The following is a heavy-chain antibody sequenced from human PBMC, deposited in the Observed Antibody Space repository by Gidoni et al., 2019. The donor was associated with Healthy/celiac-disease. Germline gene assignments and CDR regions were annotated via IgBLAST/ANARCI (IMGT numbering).Heavy chain of an antibody. V-gene: IGHV1-18*01. J-gene: IGHJ4*02. D-gene: IGHD3-16*01. CDR3: ARDSLGPWGENHFDY. Sequence: QVQLVQSGAEVKKPGAPVKVSCKASGYTFTSYGISWVRQAPGHGLEWMGWISAYNGNTNYAQKLQGRVTMTTDTSTSTAYMELRSLRSDDTGVYYCARDSLGPWGENHFDYWGQGTLVTVSS. CDR1: GYTFTSYG. CDR2: ISAYNGNT.